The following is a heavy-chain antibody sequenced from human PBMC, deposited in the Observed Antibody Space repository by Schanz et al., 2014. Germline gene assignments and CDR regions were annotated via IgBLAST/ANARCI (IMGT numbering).Heavy chain of an antibody. J-gene: IGHJ4*02. CDR3: ARGGTAIHYRLDY. CDR2: ISGSSRTI. Sequence: EVQLVEAGGGLLQPGGSLRLSCAASGFGFCSYSMNWVRQAPGKGLEWVSYISGSSRTIYYADSMKGRFTVSRDNAENALYLQMNSLRAEDTGLYFCARGGTAIHYRLDYWGQGTLVTVSS. CDR1: GFGFCSYS. D-gene: IGHD1-26*01. V-gene: IGHV3-48*04.